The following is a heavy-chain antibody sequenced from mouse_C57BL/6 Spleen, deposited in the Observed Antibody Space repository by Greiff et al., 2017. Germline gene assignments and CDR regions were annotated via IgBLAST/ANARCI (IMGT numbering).Heavy chain of an antibody. CDR2: ISYDGSN. Sequence: EVHLVESGPGLVKPSQSLSLTCSVTGYSITSGYYWNWIRQFPGNKLEWMGYISYDGSNNYNPSLKNRISITRDTSKHQFFLKLNSVTTEDTATYYCARAPNWDGFAYWGQGTLVTVSA. V-gene: IGHV3-6*01. CDR3: ARAPNWDGFAY. D-gene: IGHD4-1*01. CDR1: GYSITSGYY. J-gene: IGHJ3*01.